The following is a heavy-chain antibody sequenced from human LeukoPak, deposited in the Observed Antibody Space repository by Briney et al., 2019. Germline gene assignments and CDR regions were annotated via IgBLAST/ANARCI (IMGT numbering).Heavy chain of an antibody. CDR1: GFTFSSYG. CDR3: AKAPVTTCSGAYCYPFDY. D-gene: IGHD2-21*01. J-gene: IGHJ4*02. Sequence: GGTLRLSCAASGFTFSSYGMSWVRQAPGKGLEWVSAISVSGNTYHADSVKGRFTISRDSSKNTLYLLMNRLRAEDAAVYYCAKAPVTTCSGAYCYPFDYWGQGTLVTVSS. CDR2: ISVSGNT. V-gene: IGHV3-23*01.